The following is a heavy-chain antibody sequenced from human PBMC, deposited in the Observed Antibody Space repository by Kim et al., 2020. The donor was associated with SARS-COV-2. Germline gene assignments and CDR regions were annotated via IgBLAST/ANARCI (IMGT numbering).Heavy chain of an antibody. Sequence: KWYNDYAVSVKSRITSNPDTSKNQFSLQLNSVTPEDTAVYYCARGWDFDYWGQGTLVTVSS. J-gene: IGHJ4*02. CDR3: ARGWDFDY. D-gene: IGHD1-26*01. CDR2: KWYN. V-gene: IGHV6-1*01.